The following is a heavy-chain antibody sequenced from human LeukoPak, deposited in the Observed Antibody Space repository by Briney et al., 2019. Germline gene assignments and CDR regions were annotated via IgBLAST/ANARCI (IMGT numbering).Heavy chain of an antibody. Sequence: SETLSLTCSVSGGSMSGTSYYWGWIRQPPGKGLEWIASISYSGSTYYNPSLKSRVSMSADTSKNQFSLKLSSVTAADTAVYYCARWVYSYGYYFDYWGQGTLVTVPS. CDR2: ISYSGST. D-gene: IGHD5-18*01. CDR3: ARWVYSYGYYFDY. V-gene: IGHV4-39*01. J-gene: IGHJ4*02. CDR1: GGSMSGTSYY.